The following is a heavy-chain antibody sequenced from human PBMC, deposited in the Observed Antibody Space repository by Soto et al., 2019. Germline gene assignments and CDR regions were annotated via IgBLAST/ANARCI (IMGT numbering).Heavy chain of an antibody. Sequence: QVQLVESGGGVVQPGRSLRLSCAASGFTFSSYGMHWVRQAPGKGLEWVAVISYDGSNKYYADSVKGRFTISRDNSKNTLYLQRNSLRAEDTAVYYCAVIAAAGNSFDYWGQGTLVTVSS. CDR3: AVIAAAGNSFDY. J-gene: IGHJ4*02. CDR2: ISYDGSNK. CDR1: GFTFSSYG. D-gene: IGHD6-13*01. V-gene: IGHV3-30*03.